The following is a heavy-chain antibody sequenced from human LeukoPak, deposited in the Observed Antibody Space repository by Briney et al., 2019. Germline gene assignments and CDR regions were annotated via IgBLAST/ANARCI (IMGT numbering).Heavy chain of an antibody. CDR1: GFTFSSYW. J-gene: IGHJ4*02. CDR3: ARDANYDSWVMDY. Sequence: GGSLRLSCAASGFTFSSYWMSWVRQAPGKGPEWVANINQGGSDKYYVDSVKGRFTISRDNTKNSLFLQMNSLRAEDTAVYYCARDANYDSWVMDYWGQGTLVTVSS. V-gene: IGHV3-7*01. D-gene: IGHD3-22*01. CDR2: INQGGSDK.